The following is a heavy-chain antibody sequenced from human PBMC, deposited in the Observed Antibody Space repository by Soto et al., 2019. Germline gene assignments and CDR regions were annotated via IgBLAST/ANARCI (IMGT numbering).Heavy chain of an antibody. J-gene: IGHJ4*02. CDR2: IKSKTDGGTT. D-gene: IGHD3-3*01. CDR3: TTEETYYDFWSGPNATDY. V-gene: IGHV3-15*01. CDR1: GFTFSNAW. Sequence: GGSLRLSCAASGFTFSNAWMSWVRQAPGKGLEWVGGIKSKTDGGTTDYAAPVKGRFTISRDDSKNTLYLQINSLKTEDTAVYYCTTEETYYDFWSGPNATDYWGQGTLVTVSS.